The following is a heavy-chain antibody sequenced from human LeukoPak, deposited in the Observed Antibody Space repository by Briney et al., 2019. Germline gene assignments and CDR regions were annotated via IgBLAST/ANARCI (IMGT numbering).Heavy chain of an antibody. J-gene: IGHJ4*02. V-gene: IGHV1-46*01. CDR3: ARGGYYYDSSGYYYYFDY. CDR2: INPSGGST. D-gene: IGHD3-22*01. CDR1: GYTFTSYD. Sequence: ASVKVSCKASGYTFTSYDMHWVRQAPGQGLEWMGIINPSGGSTSYAQKFQGRVTMTRDMSTSTVYMELSSLRSEDTAVYYCARGGYYYDSSGYYYYFDYWGQGTLVTVSS.